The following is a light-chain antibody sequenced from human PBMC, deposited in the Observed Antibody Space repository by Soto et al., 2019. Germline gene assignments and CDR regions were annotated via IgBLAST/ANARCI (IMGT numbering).Light chain of an antibody. V-gene: IGKV1-5*03. CDR1: QSISSW. CDR2: KAS. CDR3: QQYSDNWT. J-gene: IGKJ1*01. Sequence: DIQMTQSPSTLYASVRDRVTITCRASQSISSWLAWYQQKPGTAPNLLIYKASTLQSGVPSRFSGSRSGTEFTLTISSLQPDDFATYYCQQYSDNWTFGQGTKVDIK.